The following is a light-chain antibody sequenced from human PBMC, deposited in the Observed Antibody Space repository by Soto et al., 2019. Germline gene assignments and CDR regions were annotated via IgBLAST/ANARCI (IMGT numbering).Light chain of an antibody. J-gene: IGKJ4*01. CDR2: DVS. CDR3: QQRSNGPVT. V-gene: IGKV3-11*01. CDR1: QSISNS. Sequence: EIVLTQSPATLSLSPGERATLSCRASQSISNSLAWYQQIPGQAPRLLIHDVSNMATGVPARFSGSGSGTDFTLTISSLEPEDFAVYYCQQRSNGPVTFGGGTKVEIK.